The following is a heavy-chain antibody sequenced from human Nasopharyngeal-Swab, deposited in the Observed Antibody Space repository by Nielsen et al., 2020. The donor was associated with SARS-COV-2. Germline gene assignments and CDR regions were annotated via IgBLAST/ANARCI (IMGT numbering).Heavy chain of an antibody. V-gene: IGHV3-74*03. Sequence: GESLKISCGSSGFKLSDYWMHWVRQVPGKGPEGVARVNEDGTTITYADSVKGRFTISRDYAKNTLFLRMRSLRDDDTAVYYCTRDLSGPVDLWGLGILVTVSS. CDR3: TRDLSGPVDL. D-gene: IGHD1-26*01. CDR2: VNEDGTTI. J-gene: IGHJ4*01. CDR1: GFKLSDYW.